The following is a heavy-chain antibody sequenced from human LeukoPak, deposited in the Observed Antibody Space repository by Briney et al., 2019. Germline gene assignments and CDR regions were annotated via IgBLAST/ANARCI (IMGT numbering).Heavy chain of an antibody. J-gene: IGHJ3*02. Sequence: ASVKVSRKVSGYNLTELSMHWVRQAPGKGLECLGGFDPEDGETIYAQKLQGRVTMTEDTSTDTAYMDLSSLRSEDTAVYYCATKNLFNYYDSSGPILFGHSLDIWGQGTMVTVSS. D-gene: IGHD3-22*01. CDR3: ATKNLFNYYDSSGPILFGHSLDI. CDR2: FDPEDGET. V-gene: IGHV1-24*01. CDR1: GYNLTELS.